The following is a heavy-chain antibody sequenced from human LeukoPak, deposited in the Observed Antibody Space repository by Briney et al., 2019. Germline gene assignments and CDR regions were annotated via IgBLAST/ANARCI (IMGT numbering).Heavy chain of an antibody. D-gene: IGHD3-3*01. CDR1: GYTFTSYD. V-gene: IGHV1-8*01. CDR2: MNPNSGNT. J-gene: IGHJ6*02. Sequence: ASVKLSCNASGYTFTSYDINWVRQATGQGLEWMGWMNPNSGNTGYAQNIQRRVTMAGNTSIRTAYMELSSLRSEDRAVYYCARDLATVFGVVTAPIYYYYGMDVWGQGTTVTVSS. CDR3: ARDLATVFGVVTAPIYYYYGMDV.